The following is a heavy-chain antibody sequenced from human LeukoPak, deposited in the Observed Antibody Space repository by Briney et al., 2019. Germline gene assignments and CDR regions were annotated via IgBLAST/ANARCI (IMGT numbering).Heavy chain of an antibody. Sequence: GGSLRLSCAASGFTFSDYNMNWVRQAPGKGLEGVSYITDSGNTIHYADSVKGRFTISRDNARNSLYLQMNSLRAEDTAVYYCARSIGLTGGGVDVWGQGTTVTVSS. CDR1: GFTFSDYN. J-gene: IGHJ6*02. CDR3: ARSIGLTGGGVDV. V-gene: IGHV3-11*01. CDR2: ITDSGNTI. D-gene: IGHD3-9*01.